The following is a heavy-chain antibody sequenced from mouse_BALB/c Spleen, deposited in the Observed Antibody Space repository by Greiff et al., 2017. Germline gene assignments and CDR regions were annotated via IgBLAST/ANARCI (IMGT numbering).Heavy chain of an antibody. V-gene: IGHV7-3*02. Sequence: EVQRVESGGGLVQPGGSLRLSCATSGFTFTDYYMSWVRQPPGKALEWLGFIRNKANGYTTEYSASVKGRFTISRDNSQSILYLQMNTLRAEDSATYYCARDSYYGIAYWGQGTLVTVSA. CDR1: GFTFTDYY. CDR3: ARDSYYGIAY. J-gene: IGHJ3*01. CDR2: IRNKANGYTT. D-gene: IGHD1-1*01.